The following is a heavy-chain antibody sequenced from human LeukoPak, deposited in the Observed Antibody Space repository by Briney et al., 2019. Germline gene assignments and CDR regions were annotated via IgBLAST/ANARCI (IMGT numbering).Heavy chain of an antibody. J-gene: IGHJ4*02. Sequence: SETLSLTCTVSGGSISSSSYYWGWIRQPPGNGLEWIGSIYYSGSTYYNPSLKSRVTISVDTSKNQFSLKLSSVTAADTAVYYCARRSTRFFDYWGQGTLVTVSS. D-gene: IGHD1-26*01. CDR2: IYYSGST. V-gene: IGHV4-39*01. CDR1: GGSISSSSYY. CDR3: ARRSTRFFDY.